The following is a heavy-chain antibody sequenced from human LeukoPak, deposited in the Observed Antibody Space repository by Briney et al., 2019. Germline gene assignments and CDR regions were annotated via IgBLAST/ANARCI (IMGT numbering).Heavy chain of an antibody. J-gene: IGHJ6*03. CDR3: ARDHRYCSSTSCFYYYYYYMDV. V-gene: IGHV3-33*01. Sequence: PGRSLRLSCAASDFIFSNYAMHWVRQAPGKGLEWVAVIWYDGSDKYYADSVKGRFTISRDNSKNTLHLQMNSLRAEDTAVYYCARDHRYCSSTSCFYYYYYYMDVWGKGTTVTVSS. CDR2: IWYDGSDK. D-gene: IGHD2-2*01. CDR1: DFIFSNYA.